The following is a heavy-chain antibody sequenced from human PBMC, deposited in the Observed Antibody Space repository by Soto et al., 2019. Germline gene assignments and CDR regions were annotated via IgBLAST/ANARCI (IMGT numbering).Heavy chain of an antibody. D-gene: IGHD2-2*01. J-gene: IGHJ4*02. CDR1: GFTFSSYW. V-gene: IGHV3-74*03. Sequence: EVQLVESGGGLVQPGGSLRLSCAASGFTFSSYWMHWVRQAPGKGLVWVSRINSDGSSTTYADSVKGRFTISRDIAKNTLYLQMNSLRAEDTAVYYCARVETCSSTSCYSVFDYWGQGTLVTVSS. CDR3: ARVETCSSTSCYSVFDY. CDR2: INSDGSST.